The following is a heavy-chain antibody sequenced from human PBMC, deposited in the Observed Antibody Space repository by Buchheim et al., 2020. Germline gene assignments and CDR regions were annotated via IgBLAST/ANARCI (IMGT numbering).Heavy chain of an antibody. D-gene: IGHD3-16*02. V-gene: IGHV1-8*01. CDR1: GYTFTSYD. Sequence: QVQLVQSGAEVKKPGASVKVSCKASGYTFTSYDINWVRQATGQGLEWMGWMNPNSGNTGYAQKFQGRVTMTRNTSISTAYMELSSLKSEDTAVYYCARGMDYDYIWGSYRNAFDIWGQGT. CDR3: ARGMDYDYIWGSYRNAFDI. CDR2: MNPNSGNT. J-gene: IGHJ3*02.